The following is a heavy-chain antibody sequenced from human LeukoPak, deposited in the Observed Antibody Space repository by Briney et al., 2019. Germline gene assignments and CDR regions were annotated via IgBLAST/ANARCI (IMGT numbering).Heavy chain of an antibody. V-gene: IGHV1-46*01. CDR2: INPSGGST. Sequence: ASVTVSCKASGYTFTSYYMHWVRQAPGQGLGWMGVINPSGGSTSYAQKSQGGVTMTRDSSTSTVYMELSSLTSEDTAVYYCARDGSYYDFWSGYLDYWGQGTLVTVSS. J-gene: IGHJ4*02. CDR1: GYTFTSYY. D-gene: IGHD3-3*01. CDR3: ARDGSYYDFWSGYLDY.